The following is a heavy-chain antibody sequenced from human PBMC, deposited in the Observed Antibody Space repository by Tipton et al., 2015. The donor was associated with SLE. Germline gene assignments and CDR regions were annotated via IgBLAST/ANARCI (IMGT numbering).Heavy chain of an antibody. D-gene: IGHD3-10*01. V-gene: IGHV4-4*07. CDR1: GVSIDSYF. CDR2: IYTSGST. CDR3: ARRGIYGSGSYYPPFDY. J-gene: IGHJ4*02. Sequence: TLSLTCTVSGVSIDSYFWSWVCQPVGRGLEGIGRIYTSGSTNFNPSLKSRVTTSVDTSKNHFSLKLSSVTAADTAVYYCARRGIYGSGSYYPPFDYWGQGMLVIVSS.